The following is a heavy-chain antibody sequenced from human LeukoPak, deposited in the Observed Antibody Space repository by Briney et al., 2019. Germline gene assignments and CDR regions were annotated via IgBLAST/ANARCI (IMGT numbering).Heavy chain of an antibody. J-gene: IGHJ3*01. CDR3: ARGLYDTSGWPLGAFDF. Sequence: GGSLRLSCAASGFTFSSYAMSWVRQAPGKGLEWVSPISGSGTYIYYVDSLKGRFTISRDNAKNSLYLQMNSLRAEDTAVYFCARGLYDTSGWPLGAFDFWGQGTMVTVSS. CDR2: ISGSGTYI. D-gene: IGHD6-19*01. V-gene: IGHV3-21*01. CDR1: GFTFSSYA.